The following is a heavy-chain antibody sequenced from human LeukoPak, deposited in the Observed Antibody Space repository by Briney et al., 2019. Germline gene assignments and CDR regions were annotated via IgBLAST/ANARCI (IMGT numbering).Heavy chain of an antibody. CDR2: ISSSSNI. CDR3: ARDRPRVVVVAATPLLGYFDY. V-gene: IGHV3-69-1*01. D-gene: IGHD2-15*01. Sequence: GGSLRLSCAASGFTFSDYYMNWVRHAPGKVLEWVSSISSSSNIYYADSVKGRFTISRDNAKNSLYLQMNSLRAEDTAVYYCARDRPRVVVVAATPLLGYFDYWGQGTLVTVSS. CDR1: GFTFSDYY. J-gene: IGHJ4*02.